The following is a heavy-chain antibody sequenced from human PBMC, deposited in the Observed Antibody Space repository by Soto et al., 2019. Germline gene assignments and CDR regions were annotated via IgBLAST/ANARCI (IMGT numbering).Heavy chain of an antibody. J-gene: IGHJ4*02. V-gene: IGHV1-46*01. D-gene: IGHD6-19*01. CDR3: VRASDGYRSGWYVGYFDY. Sequence: AAVKVSCKASVYNVSTNYIHWLRQAPGQGLEWMGVINPRGGSTTYAQRFQGRVTMTGDTSTNTVSMILSNLRSDDTAVYYCVRASDGYRSGWYVGYFDYWGQGTLVNGSS. CDR2: INPRGGST. CDR1: VYNVSTNY.